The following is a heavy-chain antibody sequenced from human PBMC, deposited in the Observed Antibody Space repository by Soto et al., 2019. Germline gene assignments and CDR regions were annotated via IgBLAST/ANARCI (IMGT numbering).Heavy chain of an antibody. Sequence: GGSLRLSCAASGFTFSSYWMSWVRQAPGKGLEWVSTIKGDGGGTYYADSVKGRFTISRDNSKNTLYLQMNSLRAEDTAVYYCAKWDTILDYWGQGTLVTVSS. CDR1: GFTFSSYW. D-gene: IGHD3-3*01. CDR2: IKGDGGGT. J-gene: IGHJ4*02. CDR3: AKWDTILDY. V-gene: IGHV3-23*01.